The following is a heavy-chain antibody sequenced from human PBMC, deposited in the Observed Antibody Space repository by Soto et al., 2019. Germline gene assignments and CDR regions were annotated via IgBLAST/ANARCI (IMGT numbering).Heavy chain of an antibody. V-gene: IGHV1-18*01. CDR3: ARDHGYSSSPNWFDP. Sequence: QVQLVQSGGEVKKPGASVKVSCKASGYTFTSYGISWLRQAPGQGLEWMGWISAYNGNTNYAQKFRGRVIMTTDTSTNSAYMELRSLRSDDTAVFYCARDHGYSSSPNWFDPWGQGTLVTVSS. CDR1: GYTFTSYG. CDR2: ISAYNGNT. D-gene: IGHD6-13*01. J-gene: IGHJ5*02.